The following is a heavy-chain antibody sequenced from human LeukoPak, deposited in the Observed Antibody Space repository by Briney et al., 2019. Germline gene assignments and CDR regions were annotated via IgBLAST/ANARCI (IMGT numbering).Heavy chain of an antibody. CDR2: LSGDVGANT. Sequence: GGSLRLSCATSGFTFSTYAMSWVRQAPGKGLEWVSGLSGDVGANTYYADSVKGRFTIARDNSKNTLFLQMDSLRAEDTAVYYCAKDRTWSRSRRFWGVFSFETWGQGTVVTVSS. CDR1: GFTFSTYA. J-gene: IGHJ3*02. D-gene: IGHD3-16*01. CDR3: AKDRTWSRSRRFWGVFSFET. V-gene: IGHV3-23*01.